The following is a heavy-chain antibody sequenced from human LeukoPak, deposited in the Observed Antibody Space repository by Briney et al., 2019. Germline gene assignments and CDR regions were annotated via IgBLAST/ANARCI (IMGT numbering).Heavy chain of an antibody. Sequence: GGSLRLSCAASGFTFDDYGMSWVRHAPGKGLEWVSGINWNGGSTGYADSVKGRFTISRDNTKNSLYLQMNSLRAEDTALYYCARSLGGCSRTSCYRFGPFDYWGQGTLATVSS. J-gene: IGHJ4*02. CDR2: INWNGGST. CDR3: ARSLGGCSRTSCYRFGPFDY. CDR1: GFTFDDYG. D-gene: IGHD2-2*02. V-gene: IGHV3-20*04.